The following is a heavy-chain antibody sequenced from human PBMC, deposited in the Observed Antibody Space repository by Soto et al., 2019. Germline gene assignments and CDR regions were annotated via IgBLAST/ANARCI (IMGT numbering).Heavy chain of an antibody. CDR3: ETKSDQLMIRDRYNSALDV. CDR1: GDTFTKYA. V-gene: IGHV1-69*01. J-gene: IGHJ6*02. Sequence: QVQLVQSGAEVKKPGSSVKVSCKASGDTFTKYAINWVRQAPGQGLEWMGGIIPVFRLTTYAEKVQGRVTITADAPTSSAYTEQSSLRSENTALYHYETKSDQLMIRDRYNSALDVWGQGTTVTVSS. CDR2: IIPVFRLT. D-gene: IGHD3-10*01.